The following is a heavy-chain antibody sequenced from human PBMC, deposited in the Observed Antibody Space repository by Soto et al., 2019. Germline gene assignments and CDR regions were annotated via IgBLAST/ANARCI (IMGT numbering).Heavy chain of an antibody. CDR3: ARVDSSGNTPDY. V-gene: IGHV1-46*01. CDR1: GYTFTSYY. CDR2: INPSGGST. Sequence: ASVKVSCKASGYTFTSYYMRWVRQAPGQGLEWMGIINPSGGSTSYAQKFQDRVTMTRDTSTSTVYMELSSLRSEDTAVYYCARVDSSGNTPDYWGQGTLVTVSS. J-gene: IGHJ4*02. D-gene: IGHD6-19*01.